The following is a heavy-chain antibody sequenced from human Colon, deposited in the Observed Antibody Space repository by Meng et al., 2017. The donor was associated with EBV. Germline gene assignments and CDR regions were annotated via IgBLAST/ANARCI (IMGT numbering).Heavy chain of an antibody. CDR1: GGSFSGYV. CDR2: VSHPGSA. D-gene: IGHD3-9*01. V-gene: IGHV4-34*01. CDR3: ARVPTTGYKDH. Sequence: VLQQQLGAGLLKPSETLSLTCTVNGGSFSGYVWSWVRQPPGKGMEWIGEVSHPGSANYNPSLKSRVTISVDASEKQFSLRLTSVTAADSAVYYCARVPTTGYKDHWGQGTLVTVSS. J-gene: IGHJ4*02.